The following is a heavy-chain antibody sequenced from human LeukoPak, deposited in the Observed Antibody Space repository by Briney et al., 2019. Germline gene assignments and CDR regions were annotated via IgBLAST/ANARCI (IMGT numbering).Heavy chain of an antibody. Sequence: SVKVSCKASGGTFSSYTITWVRQAPGQGLEWMGGIIPIFGTTNYAQKFQGRVTITADESTSTAYMELRSLRSDDTAVYYCAGGNYGDYGDYWGQGTLVTVSS. CDR2: IIPIFGTT. CDR3: AGGNYGDYGDY. J-gene: IGHJ4*02. CDR1: GGTFSSYT. V-gene: IGHV1-69*13. D-gene: IGHD4-17*01.